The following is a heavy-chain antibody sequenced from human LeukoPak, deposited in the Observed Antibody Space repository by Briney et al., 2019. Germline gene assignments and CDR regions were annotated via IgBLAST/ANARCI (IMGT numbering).Heavy chain of an antibody. CDR3: ARRINTAWGIDY. D-gene: IGHD3-16*01. V-gene: IGHV3-53*01. CDR2: TYSSGNT. Sequence: GGSLRLSCAASGFTGSSSYMNWVRQAPGKGREWVSVTYSSGNTYYADSVKGRFTVSRDNSKNTLYLQMNSLRHDDAAVYYCARRINTAWGIDYWGQGTLVTVAS. CDR1: GFTGSSSY. J-gene: IGHJ4*02.